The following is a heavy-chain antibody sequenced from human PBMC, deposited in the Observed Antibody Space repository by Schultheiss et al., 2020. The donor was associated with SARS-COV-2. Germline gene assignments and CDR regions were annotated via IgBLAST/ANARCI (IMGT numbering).Heavy chain of an antibody. V-gene: IGHV3-48*03. J-gene: IGHJ4*02. D-gene: IGHD3-22*01. Sequence: GGSLRLSCAASGFAFSSYEMNWVRQAPGKGLEWVSYISSSGSTIYYADSVKGRFTISRDNAKNSLYLQMNSLRAEDTAVYYCARLRAGGYYDSSPIYYFDYWGQGTLVTVSS. CDR1: GFAFSSYE. CDR2: ISSSGSTI. CDR3: ARLRAGGYYDSSPIYYFDY.